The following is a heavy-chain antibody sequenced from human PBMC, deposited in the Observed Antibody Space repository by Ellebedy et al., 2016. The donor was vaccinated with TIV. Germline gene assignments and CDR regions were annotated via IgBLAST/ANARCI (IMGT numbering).Heavy chain of an antibody. D-gene: IGHD4-11*01. Sequence: GESLKISCADSGFAFSVYAMHWVRQAPGKGLEWVAVISYDGSKNYYADSVKGRVTISRDNSKNTLYLQMNSLRAEDTAVYYCVRDGRTWDYSAPDDAFDLWGQGTMVTVSS. V-gene: IGHV3-30-3*01. CDR3: VRDGRTWDYSAPDDAFDL. J-gene: IGHJ3*01. CDR2: ISYDGSKN. CDR1: GFAFSVYA.